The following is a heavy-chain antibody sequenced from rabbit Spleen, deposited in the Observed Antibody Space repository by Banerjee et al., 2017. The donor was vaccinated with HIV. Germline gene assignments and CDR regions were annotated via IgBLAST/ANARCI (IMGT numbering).Heavy chain of an antibody. D-gene: IGHD8-1*01. CDR1: GFSFSNKAV. V-gene: IGHV1S45*01. CDR3: ARGFWDGSSDVFEL. Sequence: QEQLVESGGGLVKPEGSLKLSCTASGFSFSNKAVMCWVRQAPGKGLEWIACINSITGKAVYASWAKGRFTFSKTSSTTVTLQMTSLTAADTATYFCARGFWDGSSDVFELWGPGTLVTVS. J-gene: IGHJ6*01. CDR2: INSITGKA.